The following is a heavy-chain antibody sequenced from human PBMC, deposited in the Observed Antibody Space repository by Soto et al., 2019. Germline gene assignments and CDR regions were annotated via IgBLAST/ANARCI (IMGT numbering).Heavy chain of an antibody. CDR3: TTDPHSTGTKY. D-gene: IGHD1-1*01. CDR2: IKGKTEGGTI. Sequence: GGSLRLSCAASGFTFSDDWMSWVRQAPGAGLEWVGLIKGKTEGGTIDYAAPVKARFTISRDASKNTLYLQMNSLKTEDTAVYYCTTDPHSTGTKYWGQGTLVTVSS. V-gene: IGHV3-15*01. J-gene: IGHJ4*02. CDR1: GFTFSDDW.